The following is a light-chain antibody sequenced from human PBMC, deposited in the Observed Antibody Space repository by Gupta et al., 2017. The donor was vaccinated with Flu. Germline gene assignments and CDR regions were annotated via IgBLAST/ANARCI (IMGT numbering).Light chain of an antibody. CDR2: AAS. Sequence: DIRLTQSPSSRSASVGDRVTITCRATQGISSSLACYQQKPGKAPKLLIYAASILQRGVPSRFSGSGSETEFILTISSLKPEDFATYFCQQLDSFPLFTFGPGTKVDVK. CDR1: QGISSS. V-gene: IGKV1-9*01. CDR3: QQLDSFPLFT. J-gene: IGKJ3*01.